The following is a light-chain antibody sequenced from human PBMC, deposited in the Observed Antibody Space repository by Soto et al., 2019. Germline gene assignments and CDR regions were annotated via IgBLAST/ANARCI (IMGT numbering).Light chain of an antibody. J-gene: IGLJ1*01. V-gene: IGLV2-14*03. Sequence: QSVLTQPASVSGSPGQSITISCTGTSSDIGAYNYVSWYQQHPGQAPKLMIYDLTKRPSGVSFRFSGSKSGNTASLTISGLQADDEADYYCLSYTGDTTPCVFGPGTKLTVL. CDR3: LSYTGDTTPCV. CDR1: SSDIGAYNY. CDR2: DLT.